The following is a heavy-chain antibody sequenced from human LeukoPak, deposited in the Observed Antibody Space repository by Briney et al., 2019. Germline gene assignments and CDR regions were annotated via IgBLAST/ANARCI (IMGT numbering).Heavy chain of an antibody. CDR2: IYYSGST. CDR3: ARATMSPYYYYYGMDV. V-gene: IGHV4-39*07. D-gene: IGHD3-10*02. CDR1: GGSISSSSYY. Sequence: SETLSLTCTVSGGSISSSSYYWGWIRQPPGKGLEWIGSIYYSGSTNYNPSLKSRVTISVDTSKSQFSLRLSSVTAADTAVYYYARATMSPYYYYYGMDVWGQGTTVTVSS. J-gene: IGHJ6*02.